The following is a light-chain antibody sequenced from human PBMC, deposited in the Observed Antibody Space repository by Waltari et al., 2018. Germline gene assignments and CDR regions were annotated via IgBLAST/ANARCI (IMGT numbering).Light chain of an antibody. CDR2: DAS. CDR1: QSVSRY. V-gene: IGKV3-20*01. CDR3: QKYGSLPAT. J-gene: IGKJ1*01. Sequence: EIVLTQSPGTLSLSPGERATLSCRASQSVSRYLAWYQQKPGQAPSLLIYDASTRATGIPDRFSGGGSGTDFSLTISRLEPEDFAVYYCQKYGSLPATFGQGTKVEI.